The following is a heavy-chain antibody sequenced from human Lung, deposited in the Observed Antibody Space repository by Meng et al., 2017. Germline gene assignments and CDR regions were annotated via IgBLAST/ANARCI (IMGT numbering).Heavy chain of an antibody. CDR1: GFTFSSYG. D-gene: IGHD6-13*01. CDR3: AKDLSKQQQLGELDY. Sequence: QVQLVESGGGVVQPGRSLRLSCADSGFTFSSYGMHWVRQAPGKGLEWVAVISYDGSNKYYADSVKGRFTISRDNSKNTLYLQMNSLRAEDTAVYYCAKDLSKQQQLGELDYWGQGTLVTVSS. V-gene: IGHV3-30*18. CDR2: ISYDGSNK. J-gene: IGHJ4*02.